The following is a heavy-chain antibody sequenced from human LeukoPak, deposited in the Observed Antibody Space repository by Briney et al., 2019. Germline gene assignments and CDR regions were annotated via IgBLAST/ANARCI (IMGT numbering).Heavy chain of an antibody. Sequence: PGGSLRLSCAASGFTFSSYAMSWVRQAPGKGLEWVSAISGSGGSTYYADSVKGRFTISRDNSKNTLYLQMNSLRAEDTAVHYCAKAPNIVVVPAAIDYWGQGTLVTVSS. CDR1: GFTFSSYA. CDR2: ISGSGGST. D-gene: IGHD2-2*01. J-gene: IGHJ4*02. V-gene: IGHV3-23*01. CDR3: AKAPNIVVVPAAIDY.